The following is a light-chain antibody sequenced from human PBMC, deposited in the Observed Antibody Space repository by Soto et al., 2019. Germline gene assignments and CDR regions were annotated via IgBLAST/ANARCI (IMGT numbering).Light chain of an antibody. CDR1: RSISLW. J-gene: IGKJ1*01. Sequence: DIHMTQSPSTLSASVGDRVTINCRASRSISLWVAWYQQKPGRAPNLLIYKTSSLETGVPSRFSGSGSGTEFTLTISSLQPDDFATYYCQHYKDYSWTFGQGTKVEVK. CDR3: QHYKDYSWT. V-gene: IGKV1-5*03. CDR2: KTS.